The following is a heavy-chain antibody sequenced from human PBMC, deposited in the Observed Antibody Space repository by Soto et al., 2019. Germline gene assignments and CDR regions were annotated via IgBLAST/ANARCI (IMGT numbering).Heavy chain of an antibody. Sequence: SETLSLTCAVYGGSFSEYNWTWIRQPPGKGLDWIGEINHNGSTNYSPSLKSRVTMSVDTSKNQFSLKLSSVTAADTAVYFCARGGGCSSSTCFGYWGQGTLVTVSS. V-gene: IGHV4-34*01. D-gene: IGHD2-2*01. J-gene: IGHJ4*02. CDR2: INHNGST. CDR3: ARGGGCSSSTCFGY. CDR1: GGSFSEYN.